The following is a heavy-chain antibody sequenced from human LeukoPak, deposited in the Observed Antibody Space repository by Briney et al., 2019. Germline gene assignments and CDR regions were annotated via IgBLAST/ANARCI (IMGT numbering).Heavy chain of an antibody. CDR3: ATWRYCSGGSCYGNYYMDV. Sequence: SETLSLTCTVSGGSISSYYWSWIRQPPGKGLEWIGYIYYSGSTNYNPSLKSRVTISVDMSKNQFSLKLRSVTAADTAVYYCATWRYCSGGSCYGNYYMDVWGKGTTVTVSS. CDR2: IYYSGST. CDR1: GGSISSYY. J-gene: IGHJ6*03. D-gene: IGHD2-15*01. V-gene: IGHV4-59*01.